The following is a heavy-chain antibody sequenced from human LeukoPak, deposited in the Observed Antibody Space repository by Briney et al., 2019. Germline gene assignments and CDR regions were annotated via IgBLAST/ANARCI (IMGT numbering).Heavy chain of an antibody. V-gene: IGHV4-31*03. J-gene: IGHJ2*01. Sequence: PSETLSLTCTVSGGSISSGGYYWSWIRQHPGKGLEWIGYIYYSGSTYYNPSLKSRVTISVDTSKNQFSLKLSSVTAADTAVYYCARAATVHRYFDLWGRGTLVTVSS. D-gene: IGHD4-17*01. CDR3: ARAATVHRYFDL. CDR1: GGSISSGGYY. CDR2: IYYSGST.